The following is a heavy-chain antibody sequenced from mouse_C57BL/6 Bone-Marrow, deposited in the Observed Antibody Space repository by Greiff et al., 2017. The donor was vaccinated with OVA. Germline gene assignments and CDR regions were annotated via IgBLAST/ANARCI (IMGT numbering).Heavy chain of an antibody. CDR2: IHPNSGST. CDR3: ARSRYYYGYWYFDV. Sequence: VQLQQPGAELVKPGASVKLSCKASGYTFTSYWMHWVKQRPGQGLEWIGMIHPNSGSTNYNEKFKSKATLTVDKSSSTAYMQLSSLTSEDSAVYYGARSRYYYGYWYFDVWGTGTTVTVSS. J-gene: IGHJ1*03. V-gene: IGHV1-64*01. D-gene: IGHD1-1*01. CDR1: GYTFTSYW.